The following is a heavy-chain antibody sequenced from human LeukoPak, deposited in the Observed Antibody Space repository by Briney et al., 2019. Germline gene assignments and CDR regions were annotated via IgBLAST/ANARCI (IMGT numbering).Heavy chain of an antibody. CDR1: GYTFTGYY. CDR3: ARARATYYDFWSGYPPYYFDY. J-gene: IGHJ4*02. Sequence: ASVKVSCKASGYTFTGYYMHWVRQAPGQGLEWMGWINPNSGGTNYAQKFQGRVTMTRDTSISTAYMELSRLRSDDTAVYYCARARATYYDFWSGYPPYYFDYWGQGTLVTVSS. V-gene: IGHV1-2*02. CDR2: INPNSGGT. D-gene: IGHD3-3*01.